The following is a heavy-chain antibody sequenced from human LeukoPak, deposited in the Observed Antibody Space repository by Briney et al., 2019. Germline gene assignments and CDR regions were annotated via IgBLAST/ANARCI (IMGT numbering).Heavy chain of an antibody. V-gene: IGHV4-39*07. CDR3: AREDYYDSSGYYLDY. Sequence: SETLSLTCTVSGGSIGTNYWGWIRQPPGKGLEWIGSIYHSGSTYYSPSLKSRVTISVDTSKNQFSLNLSSVTAADTAVYYCAREDYYDSSGYYLDYWGQGTLVTVSS. D-gene: IGHD3-22*01. J-gene: IGHJ4*02. CDR1: GGSIGTNY. CDR2: IYHSGST.